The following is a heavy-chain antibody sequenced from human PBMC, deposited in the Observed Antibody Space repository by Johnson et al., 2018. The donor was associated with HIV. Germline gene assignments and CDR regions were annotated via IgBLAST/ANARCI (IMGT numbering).Heavy chain of an antibody. CDR2: ISYDGSNK. Sequence: QMQLVESGGAVVQPGRSLRLSCAASGFTFSSYGIHWVRQAPGKGLEWVAVISYDGSNKYYADSVKGRFTISRDNSKNTLFLQMNSLRAEDTAVYYCARDGQVYYNFWISSLAFDICGQGTMVTVSS. D-gene: IGHD3-3*01. CDR3: ARDGQVYYNFWISSLAFDI. CDR1: GFTFSSYG. V-gene: IGHV3-30-3*01. J-gene: IGHJ3*02.